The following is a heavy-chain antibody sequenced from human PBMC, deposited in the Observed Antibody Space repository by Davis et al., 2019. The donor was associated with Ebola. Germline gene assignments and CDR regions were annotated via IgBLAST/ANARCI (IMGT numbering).Heavy chain of an antibody. V-gene: IGHV4-31*03. D-gene: IGHD4-23*01. CDR3: ARLDYGGNWFDP. CDR1: GGSISSGDYY. J-gene: IGHJ5*02. CDR2: IYYSGST. Sequence: PSETLSLTCTVSGGSISSGDYYWSWIRQHPGKGLEWIGYIYYSGSTYYNPSLKSRVTISVDTSKNQFSLKLSSVTAADTAVYYCARLDYGGNWFDPWGQGTLVTVSS.